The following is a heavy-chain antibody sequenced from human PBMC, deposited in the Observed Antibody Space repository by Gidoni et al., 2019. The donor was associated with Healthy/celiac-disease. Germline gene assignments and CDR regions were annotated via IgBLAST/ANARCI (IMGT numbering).Heavy chain of an antibody. CDR2: IYSGGST. D-gene: IGHD6-19*01. CDR3: ARDFHSSGWYYFDY. V-gene: IGHV3-53*04. CDR1: GFTVSSNY. Sequence: EVQLVESGGGLVQPGGSLRLSCAASGFTVSSNYMSWVRQAPGKGLEWVSVIYSGGSTYYADSVKGRFTISRHNSKNTLYLQMNSLRAEDTAVYYCARDFHSSGWYYFDYWGQGTLVTVSS. J-gene: IGHJ4*02.